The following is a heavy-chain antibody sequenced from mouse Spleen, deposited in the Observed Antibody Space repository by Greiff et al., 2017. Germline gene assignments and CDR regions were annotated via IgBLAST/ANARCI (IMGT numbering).Heavy chain of an antibody. V-gene: IGHV1-50*01. CDR1: GYTFTSYW. J-gene: IGHJ2*01. Sequence: QVQLQQSGAELVKPGASVKLSCKASGYTFTSYWMQWVKQRPGQGLEWIGEIDPSDSYTNYNQKFKGKATLTVDTSSSTAYMQLSSLTSEDSAVYYCARRGYGNYVRDYWGQGTTLTVSS. CDR2: IDPSDSYT. D-gene: IGHD2-10*02. CDR3: ARRGYGNYVRDY.